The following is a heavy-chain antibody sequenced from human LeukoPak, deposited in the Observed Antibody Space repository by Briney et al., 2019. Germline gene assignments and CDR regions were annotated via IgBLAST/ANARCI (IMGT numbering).Heavy chain of an antibody. Sequence: SVKVSCKXSGGTFSSYAISWVRQAPGQGLEWMGGIIPIFGTANYAQKFQGRVTVTTDESTSTAYMELSSLRSEDTAVYYCARRVYDSSGRDLDYWGQGTLVTVSS. J-gene: IGHJ4*02. CDR3: ARRVYDSSGRDLDY. CDR2: IIPIFGTA. V-gene: IGHV1-69*05. CDR1: GGTFSSYA. D-gene: IGHD3-22*01.